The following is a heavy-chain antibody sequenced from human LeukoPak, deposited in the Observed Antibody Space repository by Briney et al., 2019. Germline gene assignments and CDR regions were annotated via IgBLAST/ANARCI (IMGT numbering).Heavy chain of an antibody. Sequence: SETLSLTSAVYGGSFSGYYWSWIRQPRGKGLEWIGEINHSGSTNYNPSLKSRVTISVDTSKNQFSLKLSSVTAADTAVYYCARGPYYYDSIRRYDPWGQGTLVTVSS. V-gene: IGHV4-34*01. CDR2: INHSGST. J-gene: IGHJ5*02. CDR3: ARGPYYYDSIRRYDP. CDR1: GGSFSGYY. D-gene: IGHD3-22*01.